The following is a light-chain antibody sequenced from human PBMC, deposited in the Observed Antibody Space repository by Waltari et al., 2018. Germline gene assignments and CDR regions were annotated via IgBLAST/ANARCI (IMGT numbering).Light chain of an antibody. J-gene: IGLJ3*02. CDR2: DVT. V-gene: IGLV2-14*03. CDR1: STDVGDYNY. Sequence: QSALTQPASVSRSPGQSITIPCTGASTDVGDYNYVSWYQQIPGKAPKVIIYDVTKRPSGVSNRFSGSKSGNSASLSISGLQAEDEAHYYCCSYAGRSTWVFGGGTKVTVL. CDR3: CSYAGRSTWV.